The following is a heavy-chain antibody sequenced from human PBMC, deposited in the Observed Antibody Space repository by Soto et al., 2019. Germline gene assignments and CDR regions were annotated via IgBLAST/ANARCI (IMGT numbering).Heavy chain of an antibody. V-gene: IGHV4-59*08. CDR3: ARHLYGERDYYYYYYMDV. Sequence: QVQLQESGPGLVKPSETLSLTCTVSGGSISSYYWSWIRQPPGKGLEWIGYIYYSGSTNYNPALKSRVTISVDTSKNQCSLKLSSVTAADTAVYYCARHLYGERDYYYYYYMDVWGKGTTVTVSS. J-gene: IGHJ6*03. D-gene: IGHD4-17*01. CDR2: IYYSGST. CDR1: GGSISSYY.